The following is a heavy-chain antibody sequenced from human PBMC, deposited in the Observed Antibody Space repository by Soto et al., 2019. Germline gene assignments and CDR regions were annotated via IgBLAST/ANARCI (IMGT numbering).Heavy chain of an antibody. CDR1: GGSISSGGYS. Sequence: SETLSLTCAVSGGSISSGGYSWSWIRQPPGKGLEWIRYIYHSGSTYYNPSLKSRVTISVDRSKNQFSLKLSSVTAADTAVYYCARGYSSSSFYYYGMDVWGQGTTVTVSS. CDR3: ARGYSSSSFYYYGMDV. V-gene: IGHV4-30-2*01. D-gene: IGHD6-6*01. CDR2: IYHSGST. J-gene: IGHJ6*02.